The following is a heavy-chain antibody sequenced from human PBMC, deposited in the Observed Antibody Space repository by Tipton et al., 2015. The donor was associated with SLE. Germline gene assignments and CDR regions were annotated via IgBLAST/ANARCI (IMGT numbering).Heavy chain of an antibody. V-gene: IGHV4-61*08. J-gene: IGHJ4*02. CDR2: IYYNGDT. CDR3: ARGDFAVVDY. D-gene: IGHD2-15*01. Sequence: GLVKPSQTLSLICTVSGASIHGGGYYWSWIRQPPGKGLEWIGYIYYNGDTNYNPSLKSRVAISIDTSRKQFSLKLTSVTAADTALYFCARGDFAVVDYWGQGTLVTVSS. CDR1: GASIHGGGYY.